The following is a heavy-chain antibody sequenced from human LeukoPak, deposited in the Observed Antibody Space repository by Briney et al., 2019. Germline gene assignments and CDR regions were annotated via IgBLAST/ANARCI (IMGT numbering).Heavy chain of an antibody. V-gene: IGHV3-11*04. CDR2: ISSSGSTI. J-gene: IGHJ4*02. CDR3: ARTLAPTYYYDSSGYYYVNY. D-gene: IGHD3-22*01. CDR1: GFTFSDYY. Sequence: PGGCLRLSCAASGFTFSDYYMRWISPAEGKGLEWVSYISSSGSTIYYADSVKGRFTIYRDNAKNSLYLQMNSLRAEDTAVYYCARTLAPTYYYDSSGYYYVNYWGQGTLVTVSS.